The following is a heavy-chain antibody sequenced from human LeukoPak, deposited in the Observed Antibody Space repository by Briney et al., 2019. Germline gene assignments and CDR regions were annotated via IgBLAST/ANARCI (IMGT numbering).Heavy chain of an antibody. D-gene: IGHD3-16*01. J-gene: IGHJ4*02. CDR1: GFSFTSYG. Sequence: GGSLRLSCAASGFSFTSYGMHWVRQAPGKGLEWVAYIQYDGSNQQYADSVKGRFTISRGNAKNSLYLQMNSLRAEDTAVYYCARCMITFGGVITGYFDYWGQGTLVTVSS. CDR3: ARCMITFGGVITGYFDY. CDR2: IQYDGSNQ. V-gene: IGHV3-30*02.